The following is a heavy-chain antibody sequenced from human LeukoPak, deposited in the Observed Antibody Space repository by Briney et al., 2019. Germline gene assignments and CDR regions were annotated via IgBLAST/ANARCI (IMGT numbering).Heavy chain of an antibody. Sequence: GGSLRLSCAASGFTFSSYSMNWVRQAPGKGLEWVAVISYDGSNKYYADSVKGRFTISRDNSKNTLYLQMNSLRAEDTAVYYCAKDGDIVATGLFDYWGQGTLVTVSS. CDR3: AKDGDIVATGLFDY. J-gene: IGHJ4*02. CDR2: ISYDGSNK. CDR1: GFTFSSYS. D-gene: IGHD5-12*01. V-gene: IGHV3-33*05.